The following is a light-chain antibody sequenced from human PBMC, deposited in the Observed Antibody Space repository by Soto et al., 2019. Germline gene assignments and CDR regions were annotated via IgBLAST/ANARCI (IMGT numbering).Light chain of an antibody. CDR1: QSVSSSY. V-gene: IGKV3-20*01. CDR3: QQYCSSPFT. CDR2: GAS. Sequence: EIVLTQSPGTLSLSPGERATLSCRASQSVSSSYLAWYQQKPGQAPRLLIYGASSRATGIPDRFSGSGSGTDSTLTISRLEPEDVVVYYCQQYCSSPFTFGPGTKVDIK. J-gene: IGKJ3*01.